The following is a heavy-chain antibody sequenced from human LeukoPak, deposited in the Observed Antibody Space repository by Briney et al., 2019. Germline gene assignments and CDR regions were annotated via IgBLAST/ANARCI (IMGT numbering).Heavy chain of an antibody. CDR1: GFTFSSYA. CDR2: ISYDGSNK. Sequence: PGRSLRLSCAASGFTFSSYAMHWVRQAPGKGLEWVAVISYDGSNKYYADSVKGRFTISRDNSKNTLYLQMNSLRAEDTAVYYCAKITMVRGVNWFDPWGQGTLVTVSS. D-gene: IGHD3-10*01. J-gene: IGHJ5*02. V-gene: IGHV3-30-3*02. CDR3: AKITMVRGVNWFDP.